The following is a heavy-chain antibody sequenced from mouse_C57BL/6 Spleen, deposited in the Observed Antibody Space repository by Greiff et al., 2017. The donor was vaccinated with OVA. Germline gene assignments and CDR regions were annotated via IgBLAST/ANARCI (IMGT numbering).Heavy chain of an antibody. CDR2: IYPGDGDT. V-gene: IGHV1-82*01. J-gene: IGHJ3*01. CDR1: GYAFSSSW. D-gene: IGHD3-2*02. Sequence: VQLQQSGPELVKPGASVKISCKASGYAFSSSWMNWVKQRPGKGLEWIGRIYPGDGDTNYNGKFKGKATLTEDNSSSTAYRQLSSLTSEDSAVYFCARGAAQAPWFAYWGQGTLVTVSA. CDR3: ARGAAQAPWFAY.